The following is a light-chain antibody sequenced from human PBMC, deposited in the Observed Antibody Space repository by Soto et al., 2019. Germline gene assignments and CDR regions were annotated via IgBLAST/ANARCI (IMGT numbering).Light chain of an antibody. V-gene: IGLV2-14*03. Sequence: QSALTQPASVSGSPGQSITISCSGSSSDVGAYDYVSWYQQHPGKAPKLMIYDVSKRPSGVSNRVSGSKSGNTASLIISGLQAEDEADYYCTSYTSSTTWVFGGGTKLTVL. CDR1: SSDVGAYDY. J-gene: IGLJ3*02. CDR2: DVS. CDR3: TSYTSSTTWV.